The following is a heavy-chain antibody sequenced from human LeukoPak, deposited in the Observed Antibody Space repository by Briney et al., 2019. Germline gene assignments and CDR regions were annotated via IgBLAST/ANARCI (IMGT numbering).Heavy chain of an antibody. CDR2: IIPIFGTA. D-gene: IGHD2-2*01. CDR3: GRGPYILVVPAARGEDAFDI. Sequence: SVKVSCRASGGTFSSYAISWVRQAPGQGLEWMGGIIPIFGTANYAQKFQGRVTITADESTSTAYMELSSLRSEDTAVYYCGRGPYILVVPAARGEDAFDIGGKGKMVTVFS. V-gene: IGHV1-69*13. CDR1: GGTFSSYA. J-gene: IGHJ3*02.